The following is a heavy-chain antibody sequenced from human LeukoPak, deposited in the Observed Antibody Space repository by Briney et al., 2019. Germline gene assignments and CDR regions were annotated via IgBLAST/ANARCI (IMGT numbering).Heavy chain of an antibody. CDR3: ANLYLVRGVIADY. CDR2: IRYDGSNK. D-gene: IGHD3-10*01. V-gene: IGHV3-30*02. Sequence: PGGSLRLSCAASGFTFSSYGMHWVRQAPGKGLEWVAFIRYDGSNKYYADSVKGRFTISRDNSKNTPYLQMNSLRAEDTAVYYCANLYLVRGVIADYWGQGTLVTVSS. J-gene: IGHJ4*02. CDR1: GFTFSSYG.